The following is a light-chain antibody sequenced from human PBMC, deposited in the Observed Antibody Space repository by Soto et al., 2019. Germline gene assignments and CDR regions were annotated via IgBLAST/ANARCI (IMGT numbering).Light chain of an antibody. CDR1: QDIRSD. J-gene: IGKJ1*01. CDR3: LQDYDYLWK. Sequence: IQMTQSPSTLSASVGDSITITCRASQDIRSDLGWYQQKPGRAPKLLIYDASSLQGGVPSRFSGSGSGTDFTLTISSLQPEDFATYYCLQDYDYLWKCGQGTKVDIK. V-gene: IGKV1-6*01. CDR2: DAS.